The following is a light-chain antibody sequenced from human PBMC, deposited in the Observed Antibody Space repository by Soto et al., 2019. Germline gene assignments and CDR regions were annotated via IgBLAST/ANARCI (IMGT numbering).Light chain of an antibody. V-gene: IGLV2-14*01. J-gene: IGLJ1*01. CDR1: SSDVGGFEY. Sequence: QSVLSQPASVSGSPGQSITISCTGTSSDVGGFEYVSWYQHQPGKAPKLIIYDVTKRPSGVSTRFSGSKSGNTASLTISGLQAEDEADYYCSSYTSSSTRVFGTGTKVTVL. CDR2: DVT. CDR3: SSYTSSSTRV.